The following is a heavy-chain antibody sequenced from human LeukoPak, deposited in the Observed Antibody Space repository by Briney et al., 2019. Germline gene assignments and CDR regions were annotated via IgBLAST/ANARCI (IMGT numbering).Heavy chain of an antibody. J-gene: IGHJ5*01. CDR3: ARGRGTVTYSSSWFDY. CDR1: GGSFSGYY. D-gene: IGHD6-13*01. CDR2: INHSGST. V-gene: IGHV4-34*01. Sequence: SETLSLTCAVYGGSFSGYYWSWIRQPPGKGLKWIVEINHSGSTNYNPSLKSRVTISVDTSKNQFSLKLSSVTDADTAVYYCARGRGTVTYSSSWFDYWGQGTLVTVSS.